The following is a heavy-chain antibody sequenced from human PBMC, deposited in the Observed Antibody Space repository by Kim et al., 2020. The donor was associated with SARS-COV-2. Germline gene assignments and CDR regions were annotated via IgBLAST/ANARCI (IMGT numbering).Heavy chain of an antibody. V-gene: IGHV4-4*07. D-gene: IGHD5-18*01. Sequence: RSNDNHALKSRVTMSVDTSKNEFSLHLTAVTAADTAVYYCARDRGYGPFDYWGQGILVTVSS. CDR3: ARDRGYGPFDY. CDR2: RS. J-gene: IGHJ4*02.